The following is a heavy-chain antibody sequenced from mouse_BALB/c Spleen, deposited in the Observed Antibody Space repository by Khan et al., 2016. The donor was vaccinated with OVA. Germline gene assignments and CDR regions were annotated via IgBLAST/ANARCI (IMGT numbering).Heavy chain of an antibody. CDR3: ARSYGSWAVDY. D-gene: IGHD1-1*01. V-gene: IGHV3-8*02. J-gene: IGHJ4*01. CDR2: VTYSGNT. Sequence: EVQLQESGPSLVKPSQTLSLTCSVTGDSITSGFWNWIRKFPGNKFEYMGYVTYSGNTYYNPSLKSRISITRDTSKSQYYLQLNSVTTKDTATYVCARSYGSWAVDYWGQGTSVTVSS. CDR1: GDSITSGF.